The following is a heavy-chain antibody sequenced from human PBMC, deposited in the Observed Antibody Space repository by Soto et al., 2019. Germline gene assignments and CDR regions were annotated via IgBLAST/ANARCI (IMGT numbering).Heavy chain of an antibody. D-gene: IGHD6-13*01. CDR3: VKDESINWYSGHFRH. Sequence: GGSLRLSCAASGFTFDDYAMQWVRQVPGKGLEWVSGINWNSGSIGYADSVKGRFAISRDNAKNSLHLQMNSLRAEDTAFYYCVKDESINWYSGHFRHWGQGTQVTVS. J-gene: IGHJ1*01. V-gene: IGHV3-9*01. CDR1: GFTFDDYA. CDR2: INWNSGSI.